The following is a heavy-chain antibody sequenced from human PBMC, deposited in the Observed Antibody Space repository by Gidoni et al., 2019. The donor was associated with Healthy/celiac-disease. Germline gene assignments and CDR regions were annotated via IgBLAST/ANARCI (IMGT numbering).Heavy chain of an antibody. Sequence: QVQLVESGGGVVQPGRSLSLSCAASGFTFSSYGMRWVRQAPGKGLEWVAVISYDGSNKYYADSVKGRFTISRDNSKNTLYLQMNSLRAEDTAVYYCAKDVDTAMPHFDYWGQGTLVTVSS. CDR3: AKDVDTAMPHFDY. CDR2: ISYDGSNK. CDR1: GFTFSSYG. V-gene: IGHV3-30*18. D-gene: IGHD5-18*01. J-gene: IGHJ4*02.